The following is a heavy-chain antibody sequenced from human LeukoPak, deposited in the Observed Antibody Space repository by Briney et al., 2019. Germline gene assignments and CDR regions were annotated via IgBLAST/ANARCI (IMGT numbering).Heavy chain of an antibody. V-gene: IGHV3-23*01. J-gene: IGHJ4*02. D-gene: IGHD6-6*01. CDR2: ISGSGGST. CDR1: GFTFSSYA. Sequence: GGSLRLSCAASGFTFSSYAMSWVRQAPGKGLEWVSAISGSGGSTYYADSVKGRFTISRDNSKNTLYLQMNSLRAEDTAVYYCAKLKTEYTKRGSSLDYWGQGTLVTVYS. CDR3: AKLKTEYTKRGSSLDY.